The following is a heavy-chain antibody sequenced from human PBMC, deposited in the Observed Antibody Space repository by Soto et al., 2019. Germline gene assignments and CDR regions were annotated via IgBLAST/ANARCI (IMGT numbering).Heavy chain of an antibody. CDR1: GGTFSSYA. J-gene: IGHJ3*02. CDR2: IIPIFGTV. Sequence: QVQLVQSGAEVKKPGSSVKVSCKASGGTFSSYAISWVRQAPGQGLEWMGGIIPIFGTVNYAQKFQGRVTITADESTSTAYMELSSLRSEDTAVYYCARGLYCGGDCLGAFDIWGQGTMVTVSS. D-gene: IGHD2-21*02. V-gene: IGHV1-69*01. CDR3: ARGLYCGGDCLGAFDI.